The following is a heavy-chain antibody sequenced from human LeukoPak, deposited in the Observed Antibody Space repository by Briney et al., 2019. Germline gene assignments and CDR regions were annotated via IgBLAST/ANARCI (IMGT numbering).Heavy chain of an antibody. V-gene: IGHV3-21*01. Sequence: GGSLRLSCVASESTFTRYDMHWVRQAPGKGLEWVSSISSSSSYIYYADSVKGRFTISRDNAKNSLYLQMNSLRAEDTAVYYCALKQGYYFDYWGQGTLVTVSS. CDR3: ALKQGYYFDY. CDR2: ISSSSSYI. CDR1: ESTFTRYD. J-gene: IGHJ4*02.